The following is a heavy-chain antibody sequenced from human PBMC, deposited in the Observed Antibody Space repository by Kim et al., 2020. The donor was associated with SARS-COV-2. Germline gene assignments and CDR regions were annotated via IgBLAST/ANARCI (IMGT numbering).Heavy chain of an antibody. CDR1: GFTFSSYA. D-gene: IGHD2-15*01. CDR2: ISGSGGIT. V-gene: IGHV3-23*01. CDR3: AKACSGGSCGSSYYYGMDV. Sequence: GGSLRLSCAASGFTFSSYAMSWVRQTPGKGLEWVSAISGSGGITYYADSVQGRFTISRDNSKNTLFLQMNSLRAADTAVYYCAKACSGGSCGSSYYYGMDVWGQGTTVTVSS. J-gene: IGHJ6*02.